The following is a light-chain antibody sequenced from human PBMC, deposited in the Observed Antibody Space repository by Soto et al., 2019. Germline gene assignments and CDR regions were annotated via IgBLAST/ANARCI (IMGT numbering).Light chain of an antibody. CDR2: DVN. Sequence: QSALTQPASVSGSPGQSITISCTGTSSDVGGYNYVSWYQQQPGKAPKLMIYDVNNRPSGVSNRFSGSKSGNTASLTISGLQAEDEADYYCSSYTSRSTLVFGGGTKLTVL. J-gene: IGLJ2*01. CDR1: SSDVGGYNY. CDR3: SSYTSRSTLV. V-gene: IGLV2-14*01.